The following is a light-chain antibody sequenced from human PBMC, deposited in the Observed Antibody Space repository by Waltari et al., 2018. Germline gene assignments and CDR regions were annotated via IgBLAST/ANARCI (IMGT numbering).Light chain of an antibody. J-gene: IGLJ2*01. CDR1: SSAVGAYHY. V-gene: IGLV2-14*03. Sequence: QSALPQPASVSGSPGPSITISCTGTSSAVGAYHYVPWYQQHPGQAPTLMIFDVSNRPSGVSNRFSGSKSGNTASLTISGLQAEDEADYYCSSYISSSTLELFGGGTSLTVL. CDR2: DVS. CDR3: SSYISSSTLEL.